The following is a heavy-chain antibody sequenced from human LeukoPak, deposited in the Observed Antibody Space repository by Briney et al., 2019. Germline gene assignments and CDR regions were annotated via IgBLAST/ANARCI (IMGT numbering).Heavy chain of an antibody. CDR3: TRDTGYSGYGCRGAFDI. CDR1: GFTFSDHY. V-gene: IGHV3-72*01. D-gene: IGHD5-12*01. J-gene: IGHJ3*02. CDR2: TRNKANSYTT. Sequence: GGSLRLSCVASGFTFSDHYMDWVRQAPGKGLEWVGRTRNKANSYTTEYAASVKGRFTISRDDSKNSLYLQMNSLKTEDTAVYYCTRDTGYSGYGCRGAFDIWGQGTMVTVTS.